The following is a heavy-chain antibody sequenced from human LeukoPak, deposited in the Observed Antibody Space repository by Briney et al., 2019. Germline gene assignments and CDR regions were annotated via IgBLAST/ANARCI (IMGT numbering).Heavy chain of an antibody. CDR3: ARASCRFCGVDV. Sequence: SETLSLTCAVSGGSFSSYYWSWIRQTPEKGLEWIGEVNHSGSTNYNPSLKSRVTISMDASRDQFSLRLSSVTAADTAVYYCARASCRFCGVDVWGQGTTATVSS. CDR2: VNHSGST. CDR1: GGSFSSYY. D-gene: IGHD3-3*01. J-gene: IGHJ6*02. V-gene: IGHV4-34*01.